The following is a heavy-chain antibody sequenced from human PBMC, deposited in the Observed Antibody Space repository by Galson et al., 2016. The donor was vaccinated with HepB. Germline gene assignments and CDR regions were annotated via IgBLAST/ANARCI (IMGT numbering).Heavy chain of an antibody. J-gene: IGHJ4*02. CDR3: AKDAYTWRWLLSFFPDY. CDR1: GFTFSSFE. D-gene: IGHD5-24*01. Sequence: SLRLSCAASGFTFSSFEMNWVRQAPGKGLEWVAVLSFDGINKYYADSVKGRFTISRDNSKNTVYLQMNSLRAEDTAVYYCAKDAYTWRWLLSFFPDYWGQGTLVTVSS. CDR2: LSFDGINK. V-gene: IGHV3-30*18.